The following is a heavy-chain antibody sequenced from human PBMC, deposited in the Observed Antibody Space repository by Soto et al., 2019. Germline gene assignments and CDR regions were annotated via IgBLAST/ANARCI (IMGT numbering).Heavy chain of an antibody. J-gene: IGHJ4*02. CDR3: ASGMATKQIFVNYFDY. Sequence: GASVKVSCKASGGTFSSYAISWVRQAPGQGLEWMGGIIPIFGTANYAQKFQGRVTITADESTSTAYMELSSLRSEDTAVYYCASGMATKQIFVNYFDYWGQGTLVTVSS. V-gene: IGHV1-69*13. CDR1: GGTFSSYA. D-gene: IGHD3-3*01. CDR2: IIPIFGTA.